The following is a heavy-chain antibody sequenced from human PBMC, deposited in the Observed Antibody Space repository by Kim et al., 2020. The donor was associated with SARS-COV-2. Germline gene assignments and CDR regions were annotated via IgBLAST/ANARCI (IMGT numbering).Heavy chain of an antibody. CDR2: IYYSGST. V-gene: IGHV4-59*13. CDR1: GGSISSYY. D-gene: IGHD2-2*01. Sequence: SETLSLTCTVSGGSISSYYWSWIRQPPGKGLEWIGYIYYSGSTNYNPSLKSRVTISVDTSKNQFSLKLSSVTAADTAVYYCARDQRYCSSTSCYAGIDPWGQGTLVTVSS. CDR3: ARDQRYCSSTSCYAGIDP. J-gene: IGHJ5*02.